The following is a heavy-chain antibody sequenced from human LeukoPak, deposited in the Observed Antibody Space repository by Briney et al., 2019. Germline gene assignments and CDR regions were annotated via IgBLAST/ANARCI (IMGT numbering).Heavy chain of an antibody. D-gene: IGHD5-18*01. CDR1: GFTFSSSA. Sequence: GGSLRLSCAASGFTFSSSAMSWVRQAPGKGLEWVSAISGSGGSTYYADSVKGRFTISRDNSKNTLYLQMNSLRAEDTAVYYCAKGSTAGGYSSNDDYWGQGTLVTVSS. J-gene: IGHJ4*02. CDR2: ISGSGGST. CDR3: AKGSTAGGYSSNDDY. V-gene: IGHV3-23*01.